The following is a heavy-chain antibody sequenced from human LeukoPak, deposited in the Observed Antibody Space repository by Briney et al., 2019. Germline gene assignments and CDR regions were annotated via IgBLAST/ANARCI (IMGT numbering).Heavy chain of an antibody. CDR2: ISSNGGST. CDR3: ARESLAARRYFDY. D-gene: IGHD6-6*01. CDR1: GFTFSSYA. J-gene: IGHJ4*02. Sequence: GGSLRLSCAASGFTFSSYAMHWVRQAPGKGLEYVSAISSNGGSTYYANSVKGRFTISRDNSKNTLYLQMGSLRAEDMAVYYCARESLAARRYFDYWGQGALVTVSS. V-gene: IGHV3-64*01.